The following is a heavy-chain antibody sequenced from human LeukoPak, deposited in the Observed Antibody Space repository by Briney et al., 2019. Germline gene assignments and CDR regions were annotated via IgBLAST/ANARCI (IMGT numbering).Heavy chain of an antibody. V-gene: IGHV3-21*01. CDR2: ISSSSSYI. CDR3: ARVRSPWNDRAFNWFDP. D-gene: IGHD1-1*01. Sequence: PGGSLRLSCAASGFTFSSYSMNWVRQAPGKGLEWVSSISSSSSYIYYADSVKGRFTISRDNAKNSLYLQMNSLRAEDTAVYYCARVRSPWNDRAFNWFDPWGQGTLVTVSS. J-gene: IGHJ5*02. CDR1: GFTFSSYS.